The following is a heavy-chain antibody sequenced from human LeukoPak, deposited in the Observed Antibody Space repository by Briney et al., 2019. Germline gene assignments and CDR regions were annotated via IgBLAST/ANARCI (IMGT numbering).Heavy chain of an antibody. CDR3: AKMEGQRLYDYCMDV. CDR2: MSGSGYYT. V-gene: IGHV3-23*01. D-gene: IGHD3-3*01. J-gene: IGHJ6*03. CDR1: GFAFSNFA. Sequence: GGSLRLSCAASGFAFSNFAMSWVRQAPGKGLEWVSAMSGSGYYTYYVESVKGRFTISRDNSKNTLYLHMNSLRADDTAVYYCAKMEGQRLYDYCMDVWGKGTTVTVSS.